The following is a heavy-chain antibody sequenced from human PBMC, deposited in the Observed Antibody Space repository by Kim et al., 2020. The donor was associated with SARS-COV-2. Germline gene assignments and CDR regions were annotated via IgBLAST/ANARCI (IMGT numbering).Heavy chain of an antibody. V-gene: IGHV3-23*01. D-gene: IGHD3-3*01. CDR3: AKNWDGPTIFGVVDY. CDR2: ISGSGGST. CDR1: GFTFSSYA. J-gene: IGHJ4*02. Sequence: GGSLRLSCAASGFTFSSYAMSWVRQAPGKGLEWVSAISGSGGSTYYADSVKGRFTISRDNSKNTLYLQMNSLRAEDTAVYYCAKNWDGPTIFGVVDYWGQGTLVTVSS.